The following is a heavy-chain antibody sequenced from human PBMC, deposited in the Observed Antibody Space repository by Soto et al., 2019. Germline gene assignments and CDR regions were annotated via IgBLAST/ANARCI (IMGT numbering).Heavy chain of an antibody. V-gene: IGHV3-30*18. Sequence: GXSXRLSCAASGFTXNSYGMNLVRQAPGKGLARVAVISYDGSNKDYADSVKGRFTISRDNSKNTLYLQMNSLRHEDTAVYYSAKDGVPAIVVVPATFDYWGQGTLVTVSS. D-gene: IGHD2-2*01. CDR1: GFTXNSYG. CDR2: ISYDGSNK. J-gene: IGHJ4*02. CDR3: AKDGVPAIVVVPATFDY.